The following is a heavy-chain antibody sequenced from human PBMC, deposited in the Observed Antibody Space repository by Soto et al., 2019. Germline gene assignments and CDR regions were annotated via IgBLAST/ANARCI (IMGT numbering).Heavy chain of an antibody. D-gene: IGHD6-13*01. CDR2: ISGSGGTT. Sequence: EVQLLESGGGLVQPGGSLRLSCAASGLTFGSYAMSWVRQAPGKGLEWVSAISGSGGTTYYADSVRGRFTISRDNSENTLYLQMNSLRADDTAVYYCAKAFVAAAGTKHFQHWGQGSLVTVSS. J-gene: IGHJ1*01. CDR3: AKAFVAAAGTKHFQH. CDR1: GLTFGSYA. V-gene: IGHV3-23*01.